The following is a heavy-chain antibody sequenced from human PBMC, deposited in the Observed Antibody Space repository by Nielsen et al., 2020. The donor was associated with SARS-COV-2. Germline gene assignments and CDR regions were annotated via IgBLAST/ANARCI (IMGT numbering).Heavy chain of an antibody. D-gene: IGHD6-13*01. CDR2: INAGNGNT. CDR3: ARRQRGAAAGMYYYYMDV. Sequence: ASVKVSCKASGYTFTSYAMHWVRQAPGQRLEWMGWINAGNGNTKYSQKFQGRVTITRDTSASTAYMELSSLRSEDTAVYYCARRQRGAAAGMYYYYMDVWGKGTTVTVSS. CDR1: GYTFTSYA. J-gene: IGHJ6*03. V-gene: IGHV1-3*01.